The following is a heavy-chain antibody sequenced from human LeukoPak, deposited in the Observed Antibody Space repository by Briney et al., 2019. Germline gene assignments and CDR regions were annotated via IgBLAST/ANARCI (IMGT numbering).Heavy chain of an antibody. Sequence: GGSLRLSCAASGLTFKIHGTHWVRQAPGKGLEWLAVIWYDGSEKHYADAVRGRFTISRDNSKNTVDLEINSLRDEDTAVYYCAKDIRASSGWYGAFDFWGQGTMVAVSA. CDR3: AKDIRASSGWYGAFDF. V-gene: IGHV3-33*03. CDR2: IWYDGSEK. D-gene: IGHD6-13*01. CDR1: GLTFKIHG. J-gene: IGHJ3*01.